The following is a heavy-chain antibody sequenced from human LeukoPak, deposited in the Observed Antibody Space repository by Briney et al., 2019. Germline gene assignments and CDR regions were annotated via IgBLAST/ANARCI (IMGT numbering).Heavy chain of an antibody. CDR1: GFMFSSYW. J-gene: IGHJ3*02. CDR3: IGETVTPPGWAFDI. CDR2: IKHDGSDK. Sequence: PGGSLRLSCAASGFMFSSYWMSWVRQAPGKGREWVANIKHDGSDKYYVDSVTGRFTISRDNAKNSLSLQMNSLRAEDTAVYYCIGETVTPPGWAFDIWGQGTMVTVSS. D-gene: IGHD4-17*01. V-gene: IGHV3-7*01.